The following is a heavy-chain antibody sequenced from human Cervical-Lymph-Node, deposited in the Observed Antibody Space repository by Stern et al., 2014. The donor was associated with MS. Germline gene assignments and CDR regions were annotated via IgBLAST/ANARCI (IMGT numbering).Heavy chain of an antibody. J-gene: IGHJ3*02. CDR1: GYSFTSYW. Sequence: EVQLVQSGAEVKKPGESLKISCKGSGYSFTSYWIGWVRQMPGKGLEWMGIIYPGDSDTRYSPSFQGQVTISADKSISTAYLQWSSLKASDTAMYYCARVRDVYKKPRAFDIWGQGTMVTVSS. V-gene: IGHV5-51*03. CDR3: ARVRDVYKKPRAFDI. CDR2: IYPGDSDT. D-gene: IGHD5-24*01.